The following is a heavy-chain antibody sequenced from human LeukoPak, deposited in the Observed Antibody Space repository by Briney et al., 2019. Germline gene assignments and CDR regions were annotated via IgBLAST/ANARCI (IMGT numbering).Heavy chain of an antibody. CDR2: IITFLDRA. D-gene: IGHD4-17*01. CDR3: ARNYGDHDAFDI. Sequence: GASVKVSCKASGGTFSSYTITWVRQAPGQGLERMGRIITFLDRADYAQNFQGRVTITADKSTSTVYMELRRLRSEDTAVYYCARNYGDHDAFDIWGQGTMVAVSS. J-gene: IGHJ3*02. CDR1: GGTFSSYT. V-gene: IGHV1-69*02.